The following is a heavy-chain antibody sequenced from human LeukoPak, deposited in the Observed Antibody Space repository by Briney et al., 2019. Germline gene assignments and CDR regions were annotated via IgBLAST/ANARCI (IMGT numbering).Heavy chain of an antibody. CDR3: ARGGLVRSYYYYGMAV. Sequence: ASVKVSCKASGYTFASYGITWVRQAPGQGLEWVGWISANNGDTKYAQKVQGRVTMTTDTSTITAYMELRSLRSDDSAVYYCARGGLVRSYYYYGMAVWGQGNTVTVSS. CDR2: ISANNGDT. J-gene: IGHJ6*02. D-gene: IGHD6-19*01. V-gene: IGHV1-18*01. CDR1: GYTFASYG.